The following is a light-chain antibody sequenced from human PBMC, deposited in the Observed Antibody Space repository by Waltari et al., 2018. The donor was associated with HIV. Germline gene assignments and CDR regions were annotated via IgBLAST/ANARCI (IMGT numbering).Light chain of an antibody. CDR2: EVT. Sequence: QSALTQPPSASGSPGQPVTIACTGTSSDVGGYNYVSWYQQYPGKAPKLMIYEVTKRPSGVPDRFSGSKSGNTASLTVSGLQAEDEADYYCCSYAGSSTSVVFGGGTKLTVL. J-gene: IGLJ2*01. CDR3: CSYAGSSTSVV. CDR1: SSDVGGYNY. V-gene: IGLV2-8*01.